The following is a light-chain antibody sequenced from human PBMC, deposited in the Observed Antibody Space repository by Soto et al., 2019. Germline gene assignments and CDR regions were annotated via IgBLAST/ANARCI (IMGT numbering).Light chain of an antibody. Sequence: ERVMTQSPATLSVSPGGRATPSCRASQSVSTNLAWYQQKPGQAPRLLIYATSTRATGIPDRFTGSGSGTEFTLTISSLQSEDFAVYHCQQYDNKPPITFGQGTRLEIK. CDR2: ATS. CDR1: QSVSTN. J-gene: IGKJ5*01. V-gene: IGKV3-15*01. CDR3: QQYDNKPPIT.